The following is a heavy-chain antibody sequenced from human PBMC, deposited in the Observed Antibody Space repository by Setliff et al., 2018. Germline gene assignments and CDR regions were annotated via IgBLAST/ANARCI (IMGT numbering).Heavy chain of an antibody. Sequence: PGGSLRLSCVVSGFSFSNYGMTWVRQAPGKGLEYVAGIRSNGGRTYYADSVKGRFTISRDNSKNTLYLQMNSLSAEDTALYYCAKDFGSTWLNYFDYWGQGTLVTVSS. CDR2: IRSNGGRT. CDR3: AKDFGSTWLNYFDY. J-gene: IGHJ4*02. CDR1: GFSFSNYG. D-gene: IGHD6-13*01. V-gene: IGHV3-64*02.